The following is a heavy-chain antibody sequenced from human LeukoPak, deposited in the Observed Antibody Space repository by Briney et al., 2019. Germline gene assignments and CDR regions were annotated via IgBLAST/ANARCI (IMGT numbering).Heavy chain of an antibody. V-gene: IGHV4-34*01. Sequence: SWIRQPPGKGLEWIGEINHSGSTNYNPSLKSRVTISVDTSKNQFSLKLSSVTAADTAVYYCARVAAAAGTNWFDPWGQGTLVTVSS. D-gene: IGHD6-13*01. CDR2: INHSGST. CDR3: ARVAAAAGTNWFDP. J-gene: IGHJ5*02.